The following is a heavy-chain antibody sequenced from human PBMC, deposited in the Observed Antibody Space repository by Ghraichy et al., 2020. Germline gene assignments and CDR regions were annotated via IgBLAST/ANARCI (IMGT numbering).Heavy chain of an antibody. Sequence: GGSLRLSCVASGFTFSNYDMHWFRQVTGKSPEWVSLIGKGGDTHYLDSVKGRFTISRENAKNSLYLQMNSLRDGDTAVYYCTRDPSGWGLDVWGQGTTVTVSS. V-gene: IGHV3-13*01. CDR1: GFTFSNYD. CDR2: IGKGGDT. D-gene: IGHD6-19*01. CDR3: TRDPSGWGLDV. J-gene: IGHJ6*02.